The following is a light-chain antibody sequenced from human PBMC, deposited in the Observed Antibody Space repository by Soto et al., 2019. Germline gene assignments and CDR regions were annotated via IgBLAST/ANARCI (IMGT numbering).Light chain of an antibody. CDR2: DAS. V-gene: IGLV2-14*01. CDR1: SSDVGGYNY. J-gene: IGLJ1*01. CDR3: SSYTSSSTV. Sequence: QSALTQPASVSGSPGQSITISCTGTSSDVGGYNYVSWYQQHPGKAPKLMIYDASNRPSGVSNRFSGSKSGNTASLTISGLQAEDEADYYCSSYTSSSTVFGTGTQLTVL.